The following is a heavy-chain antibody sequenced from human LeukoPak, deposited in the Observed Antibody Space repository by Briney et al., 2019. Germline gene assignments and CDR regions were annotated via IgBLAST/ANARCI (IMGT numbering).Heavy chain of an antibody. CDR2: ISTIDGSI. Sequence: LECVSYISTIDGSIYYADSGKDPFTISRDNAKSSLFLQMNNLRAEDTAVYYCAKASWGMDVWGQGSSVIVSS. J-gene: IGHJ6*02. V-gene: IGHV3-11*01. CDR3: AKASWGMDV.